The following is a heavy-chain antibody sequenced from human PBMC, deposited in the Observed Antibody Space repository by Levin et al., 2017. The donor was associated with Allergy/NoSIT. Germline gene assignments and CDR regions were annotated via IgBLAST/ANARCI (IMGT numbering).Heavy chain of an antibody. CDR1: GGSVSSNNW. Sequence: PSETLSLTCAVSGGSVSSNNWWSWVRQPPGKGLEWIGEIYHDGSTNYIPSLKSRVSISADKSKNQFSLKLTSVTAADTAVYYCARAPEEVGFPRALYFDYWGQGTLVTVSS. D-gene: IGHD1-14*01. V-gene: IGHV4-4*02. CDR3: ARAPEEVGFPRALYFDY. CDR2: IYHDGST. J-gene: IGHJ4*02.